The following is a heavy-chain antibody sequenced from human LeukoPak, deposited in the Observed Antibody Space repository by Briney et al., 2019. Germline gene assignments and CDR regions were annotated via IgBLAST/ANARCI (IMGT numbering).Heavy chain of an antibody. CDR1: GDSISTSTYY. CDR2: IYYSGST. V-gene: IGHV4-39*01. CDR3: ARCDVDTAMALDY. J-gene: IGHJ4*02. Sequence: PSETLSLTCIVSGDSISTSTYYWGWVRQPPGKGLEWIGTIYYSGSTYYNPSLKSRVTISVDTSKNQFSLKLSSVTAADTAVYYCARCDVDTAMALDYWGQGTLVTVSS. D-gene: IGHD5-18*01.